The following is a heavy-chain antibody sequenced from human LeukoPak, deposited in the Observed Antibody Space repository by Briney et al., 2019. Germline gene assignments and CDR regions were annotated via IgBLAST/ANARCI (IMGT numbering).Heavy chain of an antibody. Sequence: PGGSLRLSCAASGFTFSSYGMHWVRQAPGKGLEWVAVISYDGSNKYYADSVKGRFTISRDNSKNTLYLQMNSLRAEDTAVYYCAKDIGIGNFITMVRGVMDVWGQGTTVTVSS. V-gene: IGHV3-30*18. CDR3: AKDIGIGNFITMVRGVMDV. D-gene: IGHD3-10*01. CDR2: ISYDGSNK. CDR1: GFTFSSYG. J-gene: IGHJ6*02.